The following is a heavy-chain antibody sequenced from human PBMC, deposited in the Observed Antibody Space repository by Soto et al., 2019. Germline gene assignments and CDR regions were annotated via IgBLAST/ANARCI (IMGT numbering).Heavy chain of an antibody. CDR3: ASTYYDFWSGYQELYYYYGMDV. CDR2: IIPIFGTA. Sequence: SVKVSCKASGGTFSSYAISWVRQAPGQGLEWMGGIIPIFGTANYAQKFQGRVTITADESTSTAYMELSSLRSEDTAVYYCASTYYDFWSGYQELYYYYGMDVWGQGTTVTVS. CDR1: GGTFSSYA. D-gene: IGHD3-3*01. J-gene: IGHJ6*02. V-gene: IGHV1-69*13.